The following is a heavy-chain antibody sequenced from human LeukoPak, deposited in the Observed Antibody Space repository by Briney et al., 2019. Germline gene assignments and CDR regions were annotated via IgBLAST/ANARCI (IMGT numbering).Heavy chain of an antibody. CDR3: ARGRDSGSYSSYFDY. CDR1: GFTFGSFA. Sequence: PGRSLRLSCAASGFTFGSFAMHWVRQAPGKGLEWVAVISYDGSDEYYADSVRGRFTISRDNSKNSLYLQMNSLRVEDTAVYYCARGRDSGSYSSYFDYWGQGTLVTVSS. J-gene: IGHJ4*02. V-gene: IGHV3-30-3*01. D-gene: IGHD1-26*01. CDR2: ISYDGSDE.